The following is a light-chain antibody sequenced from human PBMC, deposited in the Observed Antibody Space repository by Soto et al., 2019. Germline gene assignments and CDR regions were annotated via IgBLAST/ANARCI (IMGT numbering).Light chain of an antibody. CDR2: KAS. J-gene: IGKJ1*01. CDR1: QSVNYW. Sequence: DIQMTQSPSTLSASVGDRVTITCRASQSVNYWVVWYQQKPGKATQLLIYKASTIESGVPSRFSGSGSGTEFTLTSSSLQPDDVATYYCQSYDSYSPWTFGPGTKVEIE. V-gene: IGKV1-5*03. CDR3: QSYDSYSPWT.